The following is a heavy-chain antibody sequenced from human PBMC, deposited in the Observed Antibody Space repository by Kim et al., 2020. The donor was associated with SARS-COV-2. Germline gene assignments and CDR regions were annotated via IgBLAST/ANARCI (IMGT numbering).Heavy chain of an antibody. CDR2: INTNTGNP. CDR3: ARSITMVRGANFDY. Sequence: ASVKVSCKASGYTFTSYAMNWVRQAPRQGLEWMGWINTNTGNPTYAQGFTGRFVFSLDTSVSTAYLQISSLKAEDTAVYYCARSITMVRGANFDYWGQGTLVTVSS. CDR1: GYTFTSYA. J-gene: IGHJ4*02. D-gene: IGHD3-10*01. V-gene: IGHV7-4-1*02.